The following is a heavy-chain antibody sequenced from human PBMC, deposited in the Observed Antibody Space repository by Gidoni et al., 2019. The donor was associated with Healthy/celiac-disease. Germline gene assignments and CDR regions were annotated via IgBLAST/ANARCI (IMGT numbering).Heavy chain of an antibody. Sequence: GFTFSSYSMNWVRQAPGKGLEWVSSISSSSSYIYYADSVKGRFTISRDNAKNSLYLQMNSLRAEDTDVYYCARDRKVVAVALYYFDYWGQGTLVTVSS. V-gene: IGHV3-21*01. CDR2: ISSSSSYI. D-gene: IGHD6-19*01. CDR1: GFTFSSYS. CDR3: ARDRKVVAVALYYFDY. J-gene: IGHJ4*02.